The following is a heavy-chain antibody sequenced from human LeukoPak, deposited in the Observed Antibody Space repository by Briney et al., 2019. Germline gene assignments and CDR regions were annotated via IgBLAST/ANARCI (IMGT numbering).Heavy chain of an antibody. CDR2: IYYSGST. D-gene: IGHD3-22*01. Sequence: PSETLSLTCTVSGGSISSYYWSWIRQPPGKGLEWIGYIYYSGSTNYNPSPKSRVTISVDTSKNQFSLKLSSVTAADTAVYYCARGTYYYDSSAGTYQHWGQGTLVTVSS. J-gene: IGHJ1*01. CDR3: ARGTYYYDSSAGTYQH. CDR1: GGSISSYY. V-gene: IGHV4-59*01.